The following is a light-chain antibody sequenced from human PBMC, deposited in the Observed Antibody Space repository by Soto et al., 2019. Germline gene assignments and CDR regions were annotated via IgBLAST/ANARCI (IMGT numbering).Light chain of an antibody. CDR2: RSD. J-gene: IGLJ3*02. V-gene: IGLV1-44*01. Sequence: QSVLTQPPSVSGTPGQRVTISCSGSRSTIGSNPVQWYRQLPGTAPQLLIYRSDQRPSGVPDRFSGSKSGTSASLTISGLQSEDEADYHCATWDDNVYGPVFGGGTKLTVL. CDR1: RSTIGSNP. CDR3: ATWDDNVYGPV.